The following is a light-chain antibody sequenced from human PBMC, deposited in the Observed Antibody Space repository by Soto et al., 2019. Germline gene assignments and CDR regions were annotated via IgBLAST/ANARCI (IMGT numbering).Light chain of an antibody. J-gene: IGKJ1*01. CDR2: GAS. CDR3: QQYGSSPLWT. Sequence: EIVMTQYPACLSVSPGEAATLSCRASQSVHSRLAWYQQKPGQAPRLLIDGASTRATGIPDRFSGSGSGTDFALTISRLEPEDFAVYYCQQYGSSPLWTFGQGTKVDI. V-gene: IGKV3-20*01. CDR1: QSVHSR.